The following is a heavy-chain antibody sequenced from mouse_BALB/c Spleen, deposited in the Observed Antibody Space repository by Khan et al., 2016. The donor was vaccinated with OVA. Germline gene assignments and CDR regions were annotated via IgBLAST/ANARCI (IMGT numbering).Heavy chain of an antibody. CDR2: INPNNGGT. Sequence: QVQLQQPGAELVKPGASVKLSCKASGYTFSSYYIYWVKQRPGQGLEWIGEINPNNGGTNFNEKFKSKATLTVDRSSSTAYMQLSSLTSEDSAVYYCTRSGYGSFAYWGQGTLFTVSA. D-gene: IGHD2-10*02. CDR1: GYTFSSYY. CDR3: TRSGYGSFAY. V-gene: IGHV1S81*02. J-gene: IGHJ3*01.